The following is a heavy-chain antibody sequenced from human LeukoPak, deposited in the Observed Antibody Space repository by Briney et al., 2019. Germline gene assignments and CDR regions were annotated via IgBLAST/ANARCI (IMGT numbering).Heavy chain of an antibody. V-gene: IGHV4-4*02. D-gene: IGHD3-10*01. CDR1: GGSISSSNW. Sequence: SGTLSLTCAVSGGSISSSNWWSWVRQPPGKGLEWIGELYHSGNTNYNVSLESRVTISVDKSKNQFSLKLSSVTAADTAVYYCARYYYGSGRAYGMDVWGQGTTVTVSS. CDR3: ARYYYGSGRAYGMDV. J-gene: IGHJ6*02. CDR2: LYHSGNT.